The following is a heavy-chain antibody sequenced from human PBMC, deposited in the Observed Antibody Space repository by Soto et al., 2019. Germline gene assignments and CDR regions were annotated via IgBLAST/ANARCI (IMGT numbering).Heavy chain of an antibody. CDR2: SVSGSDYT. Sequence: PGGSLRLSCAASGFTFSDYYMTWIRQAPGKGLELVSYSVSGSDYTNYAEPVKGRFTISRDNARNSLYLEMNSLRVEDTAVYYCARLRASSWYLGGYLDYWGQGTLFTVSS. CDR3: ARLRASSWYLGGYLDY. D-gene: IGHD6-13*01. V-gene: IGHV3-11*06. J-gene: IGHJ4*02. CDR1: GFTFSDYY.